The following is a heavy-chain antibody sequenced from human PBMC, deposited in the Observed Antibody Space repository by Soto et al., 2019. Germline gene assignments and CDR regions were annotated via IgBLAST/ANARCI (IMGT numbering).Heavy chain of an antibody. CDR2: IYYSGHS. J-gene: IGHJ4*01. V-gene: IGHV4-39*01. CDR1: GGSITDNRYH. Sequence: QLQLQESGPGLVKPSETLSVTCTVSGGSITDNRYHWGWSRQPPGKGLEWVGTIYYSGHSYYNPSLKRRATLSMDSPKNQFSLTLSSVDAADPAVYFCSRLTNARTGAGWGHGTLVIVSS. D-gene: IGHD2-8*01. CDR3: SRLTNARTGAG.